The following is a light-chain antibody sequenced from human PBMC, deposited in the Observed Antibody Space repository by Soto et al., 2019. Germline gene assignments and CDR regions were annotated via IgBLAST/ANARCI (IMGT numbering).Light chain of an antibody. V-gene: IGKV3-20*01. CDR1: QSVRSTY. CDR2: DAS. J-gene: IGKJ1*01. CDR3: HQYGTSPAT. Sequence: EIVLTQSPGTLSLSPGERATLSCRASQSVRSTYVAWYQQKPGQAPRLLIFDASSRATGIPVRFSGSGSGTDFTLTISRLEPEDFAVYYCHQYGTSPATFGQGTKVEIK.